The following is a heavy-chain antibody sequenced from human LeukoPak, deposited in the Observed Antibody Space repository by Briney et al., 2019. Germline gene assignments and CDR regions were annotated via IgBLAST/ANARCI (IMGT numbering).Heavy chain of an antibody. J-gene: IGHJ4*02. CDR1: GFTFSSYS. V-gene: IGHV3-21*01. Sequence: GRSLRLSCAASGFTFSSYSMNWVRQAPGKGLEWVSSISSSSSYIYYADSVKGRFTISRDNAKNSLYLQMNSLRAEDTAVYYCARDKERRWEPTLFDYWGQGTLVTVSS. CDR3: ARDKERRWEPTLFDY. CDR2: ISSSSSYI. D-gene: IGHD1-26*01.